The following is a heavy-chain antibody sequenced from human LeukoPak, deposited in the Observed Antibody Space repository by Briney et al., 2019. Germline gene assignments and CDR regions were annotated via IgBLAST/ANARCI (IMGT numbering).Heavy chain of an antibody. V-gene: IGHV1-69*04. J-gene: IGHJ5*02. CDR3: ASELAYCGGDCYGPAGWFDP. CDR2: IIPILGIA. Sequence: GASVKVSCKASGGTFSSYAISWVRQAPGQGLEWMGRIIPILGIANYAQKFQGRVTITADKSTSTAYMELSSLRSEDTAVYYCASELAYCGGDCYGPAGWFDPWGQGTLVTVSS. CDR1: GGTFSSYA. D-gene: IGHD2-21*02.